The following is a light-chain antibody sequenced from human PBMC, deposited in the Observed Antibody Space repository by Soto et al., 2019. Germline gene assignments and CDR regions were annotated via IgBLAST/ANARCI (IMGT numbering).Light chain of an antibody. CDR3: QSYDSSNWV. CDR1: GGSIASNY. Sequence: NFMLTQPHSVSASPGKTVTISCTRSGGSIASNYVQWYQQRPGSSPTTVIYEDNQRPSGVPDRFSGSIDSSSNSASLTISGLKTEDEADYYCQSYDSSNWVFGGGTKLTVL. CDR2: EDN. V-gene: IGLV6-57*01. J-gene: IGLJ3*02.